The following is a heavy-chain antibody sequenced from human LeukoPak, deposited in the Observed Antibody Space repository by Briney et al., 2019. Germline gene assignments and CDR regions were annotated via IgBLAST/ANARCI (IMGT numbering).Heavy chain of an antibody. D-gene: IGHD6-6*01. Sequence: GGSLRLSCAASGFTFSNYWMHWVRQGPGKGLVWVSRISPDGSTTTYADSVKGRFIISRDSAQNTVYLQMSSLRLEDTAVYYCAREYSSSSGRAFDYWGRGTLVTVSS. J-gene: IGHJ4*02. CDR3: AREYSSSSGRAFDY. CDR2: ISPDGSTT. V-gene: IGHV3-74*01. CDR1: GFTFSNYW.